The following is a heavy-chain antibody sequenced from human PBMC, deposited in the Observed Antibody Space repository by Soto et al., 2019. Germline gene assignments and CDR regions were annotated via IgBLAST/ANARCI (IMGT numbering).Heavy chain of an antibody. CDR2: INPSSSSR. D-gene: IGHD3-10*01. V-gene: IGHV1-46*03. CDR1: GYTFTSYY. CDR3: ARSGSIPHSYYMDV. J-gene: IGHJ6*03. Sequence: QEQLVQSGAEVREPGASVKVSCKASGYTFTSYYMYWVRQATGQGLEWMGMINPSSSSRSYEQKFQGRFPMTSDTSTSTVNMELSRLRSEDTALYYCARSGSIPHSYYMDVWGTATTVTVS.